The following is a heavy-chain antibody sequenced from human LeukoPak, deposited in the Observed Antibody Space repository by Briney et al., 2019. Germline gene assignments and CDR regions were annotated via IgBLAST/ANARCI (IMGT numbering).Heavy chain of an antibody. J-gene: IGHJ6*03. CDR2: INPNSGGT. CDR1: GYTLSDYY. V-gene: IGHV1-2*02. D-gene: IGHD2-8*02. Sequence: ASVKVSCKASGYTLSDYYMHWVRQAPGQGLEWMGWINPNSGGTSYAQKFQGRVTVTRDTSISTAYMELSRLRSDDTAVYYCARDPGGLLYYYYYMDVWGKGTTVTVSS. CDR3: ARDPGGLLYYYYYMDV.